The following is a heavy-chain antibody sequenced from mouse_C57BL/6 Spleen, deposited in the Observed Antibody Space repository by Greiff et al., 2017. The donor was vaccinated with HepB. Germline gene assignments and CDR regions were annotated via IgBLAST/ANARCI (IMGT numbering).Heavy chain of an antibody. CDR3: ARTTLYYDYDGAMDY. CDR2: ISSGSSTI. D-gene: IGHD2-4*01. Sequence: EVQLVESGGGLVKPGGSLKLSCAASGFTFSDYGMHWVRQAPEKGLEWVAYISSGSSTIYYADTVKGRFTISRDNAKNTLFLQMTSLRSEDTAMYYCARTTLYYDYDGAMDYWGQGTSVTVSS. V-gene: IGHV5-17*01. J-gene: IGHJ4*01. CDR1: GFTFSDYG.